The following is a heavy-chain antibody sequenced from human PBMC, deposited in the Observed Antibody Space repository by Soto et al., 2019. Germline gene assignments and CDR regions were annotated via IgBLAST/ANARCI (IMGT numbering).Heavy chain of an antibody. CDR3: AKDHGSGSYHNWFDP. V-gene: IGHV1-18*01. CDR1: VYTFTTYG. Sequence: PVKVSCQAFVYTFTTYGISRGLQAPEQGLEWMGWISAYNGNTDYAQKLQGRVTMTTDTSTSTAYMELRSLRSDDTAVYYCAKDHGSGSYHNWFDPWGQGTLVTVSS. CDR2: ISAYNGNT. D-gene: IGHD1-26*01. J-gene: IGHJ5*02.